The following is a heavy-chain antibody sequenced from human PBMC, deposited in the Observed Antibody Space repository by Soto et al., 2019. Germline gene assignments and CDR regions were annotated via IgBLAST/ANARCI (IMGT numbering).Heavy chain of an antibody. Sequence: EVQLVESGGGLVQPGGSLRLSCAVSGFTFSSFWMHWVRQAPGEGLVWVSRINTDGSSTSYADSVKGRFTISRDNAKKNTYLKNNRPRVQDTGKYYLAKRGRDPFGLAFRGQGTLVTVSS. J-gene: IGHJ4*02. CDR1: GFTFSSFW. D-gene: IGHD3-16*01. V-gene: IGHV3-74*01. CDR2: INTDGSST. CDR3: AKRGRDPFGLAF.